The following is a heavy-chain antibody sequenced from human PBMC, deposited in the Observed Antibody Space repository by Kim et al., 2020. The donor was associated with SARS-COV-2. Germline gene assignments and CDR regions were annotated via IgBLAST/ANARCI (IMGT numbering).Heavy chain of an antibody. CDR3: ARDSFSPSGDNYGFDS. CDR2: VHYTGST. J-gene: IGHJ4*02. Sequence: SETLSLTCSVSGGSISVSSYYWGWIRQPPGKGLEWLGSVHYTGSTFSSPSLKSRLTMSLDKSKNQFSLKLTSVTAADTAVYYCARDSFSPSGDNYGFDSWGPGTLVSVSS. CDR1: GGSISVSSYY. V-gene: IGHV4-39*07. D-gene: IGHD5-18*01.